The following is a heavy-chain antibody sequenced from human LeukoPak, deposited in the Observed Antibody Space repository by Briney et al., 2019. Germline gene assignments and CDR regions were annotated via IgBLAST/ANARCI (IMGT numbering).Heavy chain of an antibody. D-gene: IGHD3-10*01. CDR3: ARDNTFGELVDY. J-gene: IGHJ4*02. V-gene: IGHV3-7*01. Sequence: GSLRLSCAASGFTFSSYWMSWVRQAPGKGLECVANIKQDGSEKYYVDSVEGRFTISRDNAKNSLYLQMNSLRAEDTAVYYCARDNTFGELVDYWGQGTLVTVSS. CDR1: GFTFSSYW. CDR2: IKQDGSEK.